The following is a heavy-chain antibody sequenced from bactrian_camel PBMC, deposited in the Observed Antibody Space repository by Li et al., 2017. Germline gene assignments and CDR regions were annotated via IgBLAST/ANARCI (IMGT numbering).Heavy chain of an antibody. J-gene: IGHJ4*01. V-gene: IGHV3S10*01. Sequence: DVQLVESGGGSVQSGGSLRLSCAASKFTYSSYCMGWFRQAPGKEREGVASILSHTTPAYTDSVKGRFTISRDIVKNTLYLQMNNLKPDGTAIYYCAAARDWGACVPSTRMLYWGQGTQVTVS. CDR1: KFTYSSYC. CDR3: AAARDWGACVPSTRMLY. D-gene: IGHD5*01. CDR2: ILSHTTP.